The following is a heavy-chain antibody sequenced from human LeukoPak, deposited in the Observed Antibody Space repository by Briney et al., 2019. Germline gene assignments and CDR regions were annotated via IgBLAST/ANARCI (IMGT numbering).Heavy chain of an antibody. Sequence: GGSLRLSCAASGFTFDSYGMSWVRQAPGKGLEWVAVISYDGSNKYYADSVKGRFTISRDNSKNTLYLQMNSLRAEDTAVYYCARDMDYYDSSGYFLPPGDAFDIWGQGTMVTVSS. D-gene: IGHD3-22*01. V-gene: IGHV3-30*03. J-gene: IGHJ3*02. CDR2: ISYDGSNK. CDR1: GFTFDSYG. CDR3: ARDMDYYDSSGYFLPPGDAFDI.